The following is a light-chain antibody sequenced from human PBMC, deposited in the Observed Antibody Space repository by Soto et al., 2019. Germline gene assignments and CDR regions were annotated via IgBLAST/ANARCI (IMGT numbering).Light chain of an antibody. V-gene: IGLV2-14*03. CDR2: DVI. Sequence: QSALTQPASVSGSPGQSVTISCTGTSSDVGDYNYVSWYQQYPGKVPKLIIYDVINRPSGVSNRFSGSKSGNTASLTISGLQADDEADYYCNSYTSSASLVFGGVTKLTVL. J-gene: IGLJ2*01. CDR3: NSYTSSASLV. CDR1: SSDVGDYNY.